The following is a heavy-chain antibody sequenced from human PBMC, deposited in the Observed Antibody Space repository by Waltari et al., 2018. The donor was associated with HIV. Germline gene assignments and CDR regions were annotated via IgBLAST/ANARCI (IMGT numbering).Heavy chain of an antibody. Sequence: QLQLQESGPGLVKPSETLSLTCTVSGGSISNTNYYWGWIRRPPGKGLEWIGGVYFSGKTYYNPALKSRVTVSVDTSKSQFSLRLNSVTAADTAVYYCARHDWKGSDGYDIWGRGTMVTVSS. D-gene: IGHD1-1*01. CDR2: VYFSGKT. CDR3: ARHDWKGSDGYDI. CDR1: GGSISNTNYY. V-gene: IGHV4-39*01. J-gene: IGHJ3*02.